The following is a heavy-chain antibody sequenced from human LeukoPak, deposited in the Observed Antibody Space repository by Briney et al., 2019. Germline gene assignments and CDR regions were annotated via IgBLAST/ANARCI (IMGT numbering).Heavy chain of an antibody. D-gene: IGHD3-22*01. CDR1: RFTFSSYA. CDR3: ARAINYYDSSGYPINFDY. V-gene: IGHV3-23*01. Sequence: GGSLRLSCAASRFTFSSYAMNWVRQTPEKGLEWVAAISGTGGTTYYADSVKGRSAISRDNSKSTVALQMYSLRAEDTAVYYCARAINYYDSSGYPINFDYWGQGTLVTVSS. J-gene: IGHJ4*02. CDR2: ISGTGGTT.